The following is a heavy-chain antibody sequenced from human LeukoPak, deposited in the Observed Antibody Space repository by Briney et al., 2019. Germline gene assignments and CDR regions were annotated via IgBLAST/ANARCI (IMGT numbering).Heavy chain of an antibody. V-gene: IGHV3-21*01. CDR2: ISSSSTYI. CDR3: ARDLGTTMITSLGY. D-gene: IGHD3-22*01. Sequence: PGGSLSLSCAASGFTLSRYTMNWVRQAPGQGLEWVSSISSSSTYIYYADTVEGSFTISRDNAENSLFLEMNSLRAEDTAGYYCARDLGTTMITSLGYWGQGTPVTVSS. CDR1: GFTLSRYT. J-gene: IGHJ4*02.